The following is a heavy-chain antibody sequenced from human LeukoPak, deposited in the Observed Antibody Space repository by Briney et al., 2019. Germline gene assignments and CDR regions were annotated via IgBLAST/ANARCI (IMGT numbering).Heavy chain of an antibody. CDR1: GFTFSSYG. J-gene: IGHJ4*02. V-gene: IGHV3-30*02. D-gene: IGHD3-3*01. Sequence: GGSLRLSCAASGFTFSSYGMHWVRQAPGKGLEWVAFIRYDGSNKYYADSVKGRFTISRDNSKNTLYLQMNSLRAEDTAVYYCAKDPGYYDFWSGYYSPHPFDYWGQGPLVTVSS. CDR3: AKDPGYYDFWSGYYSPHPFDY. CDR2: IRYDGSNK.